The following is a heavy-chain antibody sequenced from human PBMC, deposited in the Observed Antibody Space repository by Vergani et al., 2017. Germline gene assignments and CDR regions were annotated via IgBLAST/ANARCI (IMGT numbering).Heavy chain of an antibody. CDR2: ISSSSSTI. Sequence: EVQLVESGGGLVQPGGSLRLSCAASVFTFSSYSMNWVRQAPGKGLEWVSYISSSSSTIYYADSVKGRFTISRDNAKNSLYLQMNSLRAEDTAVYYCARRYCSGGSCYSDYWGQGTLVTVSS. D-gene: IGHD2-15*01. J-gene: IGHJ4*02. CDR3: ARRYCSGGSCYSDY. V-gene: IGHV3-48*01. CDR1: VFTFSSYS.